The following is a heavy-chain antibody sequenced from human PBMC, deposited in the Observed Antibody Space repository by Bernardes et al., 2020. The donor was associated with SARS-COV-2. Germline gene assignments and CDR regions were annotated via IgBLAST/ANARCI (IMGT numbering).Heavy chain of an antibody. CDR3: ARRFDSDFNGFDI. J-gene: IGHJ3*02. D-gene: IGHD3-9*01. V-gene: IGHV1-2*02. CDR2: INPNSGGT. CDR1: GYTFTDYY. Sequence: ASEKVSCKASGYTFTDYYMHWVRQAPGQGLQWMGWINPNSGGTNYAQKFQGRVTMTRDTSLSTAYMELSRLRSDDTALYYCARRFDSDFNGFDIWGQGTMVTVSS.